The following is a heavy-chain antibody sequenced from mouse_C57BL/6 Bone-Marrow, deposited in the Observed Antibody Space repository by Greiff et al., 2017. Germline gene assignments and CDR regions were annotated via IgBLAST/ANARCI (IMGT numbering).Heavy chain of an antibody. D-gene: IGHD1-1*01. CDR2: ISNLAYSI. J-gene: IGHJ4*01. CDR3: ARQGITTVVEGAMDY. CDR1: GFTFSDYG. Sequence: DVKLVESGGGLVQPGGSLKLSCAASGFTFSDYGMAWVRQAPRKGPEWVAFISNLAYSIYYADTVTGRFTISRENAKNTLYLEMSSLRSEDTAMYYCARQGITTVVEGAMDYWGQGTSVTVSS. V-gene: IGHV5-15*01.